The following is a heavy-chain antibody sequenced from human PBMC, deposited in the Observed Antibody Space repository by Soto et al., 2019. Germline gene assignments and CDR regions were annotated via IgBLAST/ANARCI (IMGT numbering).Heavy chain of an antibody. D-gene: IGHD2-2*01. Sequence: EVQLVESGGGLVQPGGSLRLSCAASGFTFSGDWMHWVRQGAGKGLVWVSRINMDGSSTNYADSVKGRFTISRDNAKNTRYLQMNSLRVDDTAVYFCARGPRGLYHHDYWGQGALVTVSS. J-gene: IGHJ4*02. CDR1: GFTFSGDW. V-gene: IGHV3-74*01. CDR2: INMDGSST. CDR3: ARGPRGLYHHDY.